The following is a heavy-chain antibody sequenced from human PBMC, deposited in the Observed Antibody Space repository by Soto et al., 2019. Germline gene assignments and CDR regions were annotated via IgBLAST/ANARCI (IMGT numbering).Heavy chain of an antibody. CDR3: TTVLLWFGRYAFDI. Sequence: EVQLVESGGGLVKPGGSLRLSCAASGFTFSNAWMSWVRQAPGKGLEWVGRIKSKTDGGTTDYAAPVKGRFTISRDDSKNTLYLQMNSLKTEDTAVYYCTTVLLWFGRYAFDIWGQGTMVTVSS. J-gene: IGHJ3*02. CDR1: GFTFSNAW. CDR2: IKSKTDGGTT. V-gene: IGHV3-15*01. D-gene: IGHD3-10*01.